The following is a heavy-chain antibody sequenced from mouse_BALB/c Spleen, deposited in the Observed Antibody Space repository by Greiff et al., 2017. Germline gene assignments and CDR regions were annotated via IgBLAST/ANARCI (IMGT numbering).Heavy chain of an antibody. V-gene: IGHV1S22*01. D-gene: IGHD1-1*01. Sequence: LQQPGSELVRPGASVKLSCKASGYTFTSYWMHWVKQRPGQGLEWIGNIYPGSGSTNYDEKFKSKATLTVDTSSSTAYMQLSSLTSEDSAVYYCTGTTVGATSFDYWGQGTTLTVSS. CDR2: IYPGSGST. J-gene: IGHJ2*01. CDR1: GYTFTSYW. CDR3: TGTTVGATSFDY.